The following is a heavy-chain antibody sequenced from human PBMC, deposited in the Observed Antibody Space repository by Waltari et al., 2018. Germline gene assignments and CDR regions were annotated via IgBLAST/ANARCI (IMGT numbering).Heavy chain of an antibody. D-gene: IGHD3-16*01. J-gene: IGHJ6*02. CDR1: GFNFGAQA. CDR3: SRVSASGDGMDV. V-gene: IGHV3-49*03. CDR2: IRSKIYGGTA. Sequence: EVQLVESGGGLVQPGRSLRLSCTTSGFNFGAQALSWFRQAPGKGLEWLGFIRSKIYGGTADYAASVKGRFTVSRDDSKSIAYLQMDSLKTEDTAVYYCSRVSASGDGMDVWGQGTTVTVSS.